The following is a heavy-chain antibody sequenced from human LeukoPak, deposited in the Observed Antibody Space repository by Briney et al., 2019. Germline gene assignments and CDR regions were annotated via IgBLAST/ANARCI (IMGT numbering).Heavy chain of an antibody. CDR2: VYGSGST. V-gene: IGHV4-38-2*02. CDR3: ARGPFGSGNYYHYYYMDV. J-gene: IGHJ6*03. CDR1: GYSISNGHY. D-gene: IGHD3-10*01. Sequence: SEPLSLTCSVSGYSISNGHYWGWIRQPPGKGREWIGSVYGSGSTYYNTSLKSRVTISVDTSKNQFSLSLNYVTVADTAVYFCARGPFGSGNYYHYYYMDVWGKGTTVTVSS.